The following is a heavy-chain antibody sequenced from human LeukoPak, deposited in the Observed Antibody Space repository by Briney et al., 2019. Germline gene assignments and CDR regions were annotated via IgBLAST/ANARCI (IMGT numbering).Heavy chain of an antibody. CDR2: IYPGDSDT. D-gene: IGHD1-1*01. Sequence: GESLKISCKGSGYSFSTFWIGWVRQMPGKGLEWMGVIYPGDSDTTYSPSFQGQVAISADKSISTAYLQWSSLKASDTAMYYCARRWPGTTHFDYWGQGTLVTVSS. CDR1: GYSFSTFW. J-gene: IGHJ4*02. CDR3: ARRWPGTTHFDY. V-gene: IGHV5-51*01.